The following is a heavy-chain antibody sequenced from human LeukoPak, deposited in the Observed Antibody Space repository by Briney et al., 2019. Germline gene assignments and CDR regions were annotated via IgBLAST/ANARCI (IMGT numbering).Heavy chain of an antibody. V-gene: IGHV5-51*01. Sequence: AGESLQISCKGSGYSFTSYWICWVRQIPGKGVEWMGIIYTGDSNTSYSPSFQGQVTLSTDKSISTAYLQWGSLKASDTAVYYCATRDYWGQGTLVTVSS. CDR1: GYSFTSYW. J-gene: IGHJ4*02. CDR3: ATRDY. CDR2: IYTGDSNT.